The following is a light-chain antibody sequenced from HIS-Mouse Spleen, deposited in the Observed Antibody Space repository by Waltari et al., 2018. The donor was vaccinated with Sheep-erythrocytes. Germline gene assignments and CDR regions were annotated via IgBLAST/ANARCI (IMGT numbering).Light chain of an antibody. CDR2: AAA. V-gene: IGKV1-9*01. CDR3: QQLNSDPFT. CDR1: QGVSSY. Sequence: DILLTQSPSFLSASVGDRLAITCRASQGVSSYFAWYQQKPGKAPKLLIYAAATLQSGVPSRFSGSGSGTEFTLTISSLQPEDFATYYCQQLNSDPFTFGPGTKVDIK. J-gene: IGKJ3*01.